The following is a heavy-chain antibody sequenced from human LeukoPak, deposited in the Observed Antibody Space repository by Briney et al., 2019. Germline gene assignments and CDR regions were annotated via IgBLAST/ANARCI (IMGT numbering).Heavy chain of an antibody. J-gene: IGHJ3*02. D-gene: IGHD6-13*01. V-gene: IGHV3-48*01. CDR3: ARSYSSSWYRAFDI. CDR2: ISSSSSTI. CDR1: GFTFSSYS. Sequence: PGGSLRLSCAASGFTFSSYSMNWVRQAPGKGLEWVSYISSSSSTIYYADSVKGRFTISSDNAKNSLYLQMNSLRAEDTAVYYCARSYSSSWYRAFDIWGQGTMVTVSS.